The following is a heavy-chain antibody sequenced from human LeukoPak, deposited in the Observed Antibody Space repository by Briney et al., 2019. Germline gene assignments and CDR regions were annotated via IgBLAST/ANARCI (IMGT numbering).Heavy chain of an antibody. CDR1: GGTFSSYA. Sequence: SVKVSCKASGGTFSSYAISWVRQAPGQGLKWMGRIIPILGIANYAQKFQGRVTITADKSTSTAYMELSSLRSEDTAVYYCARCNMGTAMVLRTFYFDYWGQGTLVTVSS. V-gene: IGHV1-69*04. J-gene: IGHJ4*02. CDR3: ARCNMGTAMVLRTFYFDY. CDR2: IIPILGIA. D-gene: IGHD5-18*01.